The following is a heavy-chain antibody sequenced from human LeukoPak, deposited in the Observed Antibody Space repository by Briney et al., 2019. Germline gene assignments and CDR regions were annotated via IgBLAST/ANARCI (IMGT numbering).Heavy chain of an antibody. CDR1: GFTFSSYA. CDR3: AKDRDYDFWSGYCAFDY. J-gene: IGHJ4*02. V-gene: IGHV3-23*01. D-gene: IGHD3-3*01. Sequence: PGGSLRLSCGASGFTFSSYAMSWVPHAPGKGLECVSAISGSGGSTDYADSVKGRFTISRDNSKNTLYLQKNSLRAEDTAVYYCAKDRDYDFWSGYCAFDYWGQGPGVTVSS. CDR2: ISGSGGST.